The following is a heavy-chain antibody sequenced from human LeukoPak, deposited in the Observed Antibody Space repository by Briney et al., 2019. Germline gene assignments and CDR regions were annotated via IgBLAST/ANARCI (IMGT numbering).Heavy chain of an antibody. D-gene: IGHD3-10*01. V-gene: IGHV5-51*01. J-gene: IGHJ4*02. CDR3: ARQYDSGSSRQWFD. CDR1: GYSFITYW. CDR2: IYPGDSDT. Sequence: GESLKISCKGSGYSFITYWIAWVRQMPGKGLEWMGSIYPGDSDTRYSPSFQGQVTISADKSISTAYLQWSSLKASDTAIYYCARQYDSGSSRQWFDWGQGTLVTVSS.